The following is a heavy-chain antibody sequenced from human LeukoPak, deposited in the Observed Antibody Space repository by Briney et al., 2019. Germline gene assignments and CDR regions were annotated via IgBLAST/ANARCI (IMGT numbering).Heavy chain of an antibody. CDR2: IYYSGST. D-gene: IGHD6-13*01. V-gene: IGHV4-31*03. J-gene: IGHJ4*02. CDR1: GGSISSSSYY. Sequence: SETLSLTCTVSGGSISSSSYYWGWIRQPPGKGLEWIGYIYYSGSTYYNPSLKSRVTISVDTSKNQFSLKLSSVTAADTAVYYCAGGQQLVPYYFDYWGQGTLVTVSS. CDR3: AGGQQLVPYYFDY.